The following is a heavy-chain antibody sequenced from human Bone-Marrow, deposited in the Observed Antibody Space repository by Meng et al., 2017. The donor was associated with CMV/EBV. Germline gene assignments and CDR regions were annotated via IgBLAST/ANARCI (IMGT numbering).Heavy chain of an antibody. CDR3: ARDGDDIVVVPAEMDV. CDR2: INSDGSST. J-gene: IGHJ6*02. D-gene: IGHD2-2*01. V-gene: IGHV3-74*01. CDR1: GFTFSSYW. Sequence: GESLKISCAASGFTFSSYWMHWVRQAPGKGLVWVSRINSDGSSTSYADSVKGRFTISRDNAKNSLYLQMNSLRAEDTAVYYCARDGDDIVVVPAEMDVWGQGTTVTVSS.